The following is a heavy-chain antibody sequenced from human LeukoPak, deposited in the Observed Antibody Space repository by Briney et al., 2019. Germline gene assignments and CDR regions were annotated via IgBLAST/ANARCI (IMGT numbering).Heavy chain of an antibody. CDR1: GYTFTSCY. CDR2: INPSGGST. Sequence: ASVKVSCKASGYTFTSCYMHWVRQAPGQGLEWMGIINPSGGSTSYAQKFQGRVTMTRDTSTSTVYMELSSLRSEDTAVYYCARDGYGDYVPDGMDVWGQGTTVTVSS. J-gene: IGHJ6*02. D-gene: IGHD4-17*01. CDR3: ARDGYGDYVPDGMDV. V-gene: IGHV1-46*01.